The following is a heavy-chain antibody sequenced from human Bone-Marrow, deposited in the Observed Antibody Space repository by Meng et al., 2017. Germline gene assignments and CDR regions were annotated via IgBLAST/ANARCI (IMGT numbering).Heavy chain of an antibody. V-gene: IGHV4-34*01. CDR1: GGSFSGYY. CDR2: INHSGST. CDR3: ARAIRFQPRGGFDY. D-gene: IGHD3-3*01. Sequence: SETLSLTCAVYGGSFSGYYWSWIRQPPGKGLEWIGEINHSGSTNYNPSLKSRVTISVDTSKNQFSLKLSSVTAADTAVYYCARAIRFQPRGGFDYWGQGTLVTASS. J-gene: IGHJ4*02.